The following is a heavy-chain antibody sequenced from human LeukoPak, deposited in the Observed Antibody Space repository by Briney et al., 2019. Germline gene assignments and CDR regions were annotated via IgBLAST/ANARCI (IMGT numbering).Heavy chain of an antibody. J-gene: IGHJ4*02. D-gene: IGHD3-9*01. V-gene: IGHV3-64D*06. CDR2: ISSNGGST. Sequence: GGSLRLSCSASGFTFRSYAMHWVRQAPGKGLEYASAISSNGGSTYYADSVKGRFTISRDNSKNTLYLQMSSLRAEDTAVYYCVKSYDILTGPQRWGQGTLVTVSS. CDR1: GFTFRSYA. CDR3: VKSYDILTGPQR.